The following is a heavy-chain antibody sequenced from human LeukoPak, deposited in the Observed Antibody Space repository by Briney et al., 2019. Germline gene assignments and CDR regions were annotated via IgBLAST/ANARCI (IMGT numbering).Heavy chain of an antibody. Sequence: GGSLRLSRAASGFTFSSYAMHWVRQAPGKGLEWVAVISYDGSNKYYADSVKGRFTISRDNSKNTLYLQMNSLRAEDTAVYYCARDWVSMVRGASQGYWGQGTLVTVSS. J-gene: IGHJ4*02. CDR1: GFTFSSYA. CDR2: ISYDGSNK. V-gene: IGHV3-30-3*01. CDR3: ARDWVSMVRGASQGY. D-gene: IGHD3-10*01.